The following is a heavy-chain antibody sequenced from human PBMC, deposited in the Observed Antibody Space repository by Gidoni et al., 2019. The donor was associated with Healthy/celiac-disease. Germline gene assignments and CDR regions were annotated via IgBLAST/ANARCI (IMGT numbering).Heavy chain of an antibody. D-gene: IGHD4-4*01. CDR1: GFTFSSYW. V-gene: IGHV3-74*01. CDR2: INGDGSST. CDR3: ARVWEITVTPYGMDV. J-gene: IGHJ6*02. Sequence: VQLVESGGGLVQPGGSLRLSCAASGFTFSSYWIHWVRQAPGKGLVWVSRINGDGSSTSYADSVKGRFTISRDNAKNTVHLQMNSLRAEDTAVYYCARVWEITVTPYGMDVWGQGTTVTVSS.